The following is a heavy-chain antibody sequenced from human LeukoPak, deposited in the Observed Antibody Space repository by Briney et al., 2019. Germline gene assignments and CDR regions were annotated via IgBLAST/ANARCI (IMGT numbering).Heavy chain of an antibody. J-gene: IGHJ3*02. CDR3: ANDRTYYDSSGYPTNAFDI. CDR2: IWYDGSNK. D-gene: IGHD3-22*01. CDR1: GFTFSSYD. V-gene: IGHV3-33*06. Sequence: GGSLRLSCAASGFTFSSYDMHWVRQAPGKGLEWVAVIWYDGSNKYYADSVKGRFTISRDNSKNTLYLQMNSLRAEDTAVYYCANDRTYYDSSGYPTNAFDIWGQGTMVTVSS.